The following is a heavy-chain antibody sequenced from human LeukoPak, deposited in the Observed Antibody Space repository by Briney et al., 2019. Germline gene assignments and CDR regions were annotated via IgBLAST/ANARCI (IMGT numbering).Heavy chain of an antibody. CDR2: IKQDGSEK. D-gene: IGHD4-11*01. CDR1: GFTFSSHW. CDR3: ARTGADHNDYSLYRWFDP. J-gene: IGHJ5*02. Sequence: PGGSLRLSCAASGFTFSSHWMGWVRQAPGKGPEWVANIKQDGSEKYYVDSVKGRFTVSRDNAKTSLYLQMNSLRVEDTGVYYCARTGADHNDYSLYRWFDPWGQGTLVTVSS. V-gene: IGHV3-7*01.